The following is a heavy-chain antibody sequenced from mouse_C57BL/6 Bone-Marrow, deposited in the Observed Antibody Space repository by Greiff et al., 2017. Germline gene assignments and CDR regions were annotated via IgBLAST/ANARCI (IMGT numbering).Heavy chain of an antibody. D-gene: IGHD2-2*01. J-gene: IGHJ3*01. CDR2: IHPSDSDT. Sequence: VQLQQSGAELVKPGASVKVSCKASGYTFTSYWMHWVKQRPGQGLEWIGRIHPSDSDTNYNQKFKGKATLTVDKSSSTAYMQLSSLTSEDSAVYCCAPYGYDDAAWFAYWGQGTLVTVSA. CDR1: GYTFTSYW. V-gene: IGHV1-74*01. CDR3: APYGYDDAAWFAY.